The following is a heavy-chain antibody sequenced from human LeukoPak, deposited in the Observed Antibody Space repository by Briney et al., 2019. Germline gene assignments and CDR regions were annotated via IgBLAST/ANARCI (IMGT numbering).Heavy chain of an antibody. V-gene: IGHV1-2*02. CDR1: GYTFTGYY. J-gene: IGHJ3*02. CDR3: ARAYSPLDAFDI. D-gene: IGHD2-15*01. CDR2: INPNSGGT. Sequence: ASVKVSCKASGYTFTGYYMHWVRQAPGQGLEWMGWINPNSGGTNYAQKFQGRVTMTRDTSISTAYMELSRLRSDDTAVYYCARAYSPLDAFDIWGKGKMVTVSS.